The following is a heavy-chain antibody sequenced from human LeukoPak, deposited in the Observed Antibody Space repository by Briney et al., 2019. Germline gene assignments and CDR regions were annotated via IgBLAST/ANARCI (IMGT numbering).Heavy chain of an antibody. CDR1: GFTFISYW. J-gene: IGHJ6*02. V-gene: IGHV3-7*01. CDR3: ARDGLEMDIVLMVYTPLYYGMDV. Sequence: PGGSLRLSCAASGFTFISYWMSWVRQAPGKGLEWVANIKQDGSEKYYVDSVKGRFTISRDNAKNSLYLQMNSLRAEDTAVYYCARDGLEMDIVLMVYTPLYYGMDVWGQGTTVTVSS. CDR2: IKQDGSEK. D-gene: IGHD2-8*01.